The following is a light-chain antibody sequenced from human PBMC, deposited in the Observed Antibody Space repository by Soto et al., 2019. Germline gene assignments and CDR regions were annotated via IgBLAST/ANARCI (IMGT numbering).Light chain of an antibody. Sequence: DIQLTQSRACLSASVGDRVSVTYRASQDVSRYLAWYQQKPGKAPNLLIYAASTLRSGVPSRFSGSGSETELTLTISSLQPEDFATYYRQQLNSYVFAFGPGTKVDIK. J-gene: IGKJ3*01. CDR2: AAS. CDR3: QQLNSYVFA. CDR1: QDVSRY. V-gene: IGKV1-9*01.